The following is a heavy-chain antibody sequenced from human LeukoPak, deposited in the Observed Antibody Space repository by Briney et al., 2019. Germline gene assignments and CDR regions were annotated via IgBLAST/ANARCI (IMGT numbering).Heavy chain of an antibody. Sequence: GGSLRLSCAASGFTFSSYSMNWVRQAPGKGLEWVSSISSSSGYIYYADSVKGRFTISRDNAKNSLYLQMNSLRAEDTAVYYCARDDSVGATIVGAFDIWGQGTMVTVSS. CDR2: ISSSSGYI. D-gene: IGHD1-26*01. J-gene: IGHJ3*02. CDR1: GFTFSSYS. V-gene: IGHV3-21*01. CDR3: ARDDSVGATIVGAFDI.